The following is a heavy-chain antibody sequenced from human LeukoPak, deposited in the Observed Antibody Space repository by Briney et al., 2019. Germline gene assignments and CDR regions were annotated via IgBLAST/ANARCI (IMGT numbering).Heavy chain of an antibody. CDR2: IYYSGST. J-gene: IGHJ2*01. CDR3: ARAWPLSDPWYFDL. Sequence: SETLSLTCTVSGGSISSYYWSWIRQPPGKGLEWIGYIYYSGSTNYNPSLKSRVTISVDTSKNQFSLKLSSVTAADAAVYYCARAWPLSDPWYFDLWGRGTLVTVSS. D-gene: IGHD5-24*01. V-gene: IGHV4-59*01. CDR1: GGSISSYY.